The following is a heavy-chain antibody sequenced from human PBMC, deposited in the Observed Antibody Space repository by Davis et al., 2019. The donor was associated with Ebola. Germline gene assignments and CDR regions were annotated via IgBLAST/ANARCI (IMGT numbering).Heavy chain of an antibody. V-gene: IGHV3-23*01. Sequence: GESLKISCTDSVITFSSYAMTWVRQAPGKGLEWVSAISGSGGSTYYADSVKGRFTISRDNSKKTLYLQMNSLRAEDTAVYYCARTVTWSGTIFGVVYYFDYWGQGTLVTVSS. CDR1: VITFSSYA. CDR3: ARTVTWSGTIFGVVYYFDY. CDR2: ISGSGGST. D-gene: IGHD3-3*01. J-gene: IGHJ4*02.